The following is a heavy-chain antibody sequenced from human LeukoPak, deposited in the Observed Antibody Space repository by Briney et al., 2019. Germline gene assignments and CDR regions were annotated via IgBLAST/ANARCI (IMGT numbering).Heavy chain of an antibody. V-gene: IGHV4-39*07. CDR3: ASPYGDYGLEEPFAFDI. CDR2: IYYSGST. Sequence: PSETLSPTCTAPGGSISSSRYYWGWIRQPPGKGLEWIGSIYYSGSTYYNPSLKSRVTISVDTSKNQFSLKLSSVTAADTAVYYCASPYGDYGLEEPFAFDIWGQGTMVTVSS. D-gene: IGHD4-17*01. J-gene: IGHJ3*02. CDR1: GGSISSSRYY.